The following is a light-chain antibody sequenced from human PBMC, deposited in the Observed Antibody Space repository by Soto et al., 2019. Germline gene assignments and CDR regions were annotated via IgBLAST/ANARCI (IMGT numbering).Light chain of an antibody. CDR3: NSYTSSSTYV. CDR2: DVS. CDR1: SSVVGGYNY. J-gene: IGLJ1*01. V-gene: IGLV2-14*01. Sequence: QSVLTQPASVSGSPGQSIAISCTGTSSVVGGYNYVSWYQQHPGKAPKLMLYDVSNRPSGVSSRFSGSKSGNTASLTISGLQAEDEADYYCNSYTSSSTYVFGTGTKVTVL.